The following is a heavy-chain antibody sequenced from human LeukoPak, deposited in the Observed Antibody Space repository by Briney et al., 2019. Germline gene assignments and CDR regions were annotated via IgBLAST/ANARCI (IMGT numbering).Heavy chain of an antibody. J-gene: IGHJ6*03. V-gene: IGHV3-21*01. CDR2: ISSSSSYI. CDR3: AREVVVPAAARHYYYYYYMDV. CDR1: GFTFSSYS. Sequence: PGGSLRLSCAASGFTFSSYSMNWVRQAPGKGLEWVSSISSSSSYIHYADSVKGRFTISRDNAKNSLYLQMNSLRAEDTAVYYCAREVVVPAAARHYYYYYYMDVWGKGTTVTVSS. D-gene: IGHD2-2*01.